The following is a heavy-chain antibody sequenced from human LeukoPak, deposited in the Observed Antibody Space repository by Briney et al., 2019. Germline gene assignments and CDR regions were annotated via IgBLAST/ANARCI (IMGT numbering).Heavy chain of an antibody. CDR1: SGSISSYDYY. V-gene: IGHV4-31*03. J-gene: IGHJ4*02. CDR2: IYHSGTT. Sequence: SQTLSLTCTVSSGSISSYDYYWTWIRQHPGKGLEWIGYIYHSGTTYYNPSLKSRVTISVDTSENQFSLKLTTVTAANSAMYYYARYSGNYRFFDYWGPGTLVTVSS. D-gene: IGHD1-26*01. CDR3: ARYSGNYRFFDY.